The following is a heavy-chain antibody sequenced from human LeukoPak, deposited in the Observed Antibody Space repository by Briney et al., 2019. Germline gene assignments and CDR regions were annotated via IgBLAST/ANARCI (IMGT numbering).Heavy chain of an antibody. CDR2: ISFDGRHT. D-gene: IGHD6-19*01. V-gene: IGHV3-30*04. CDR3: ARGVRLPFRLTVAGSFDS. J-gene: IGHJ4*02. CDR1: GFTFSNST. Sequence: GGSLRLSCAASGFTFSNSTMHWVRQTPGKGLEWVAVISFDGRHTYYADSVKGRFTISRDNSKNTLYLQMNSLRVENTGVYYCARGVRLPFRLTVAGSFDSWGQGTLVTVSS.